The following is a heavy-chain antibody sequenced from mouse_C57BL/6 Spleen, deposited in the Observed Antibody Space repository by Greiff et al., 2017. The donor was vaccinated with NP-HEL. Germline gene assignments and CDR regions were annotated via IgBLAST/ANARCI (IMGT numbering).Heavy chain of an antibody. CDR2: ISSGSSTI. CDR3: ARPHYYGSSYVTWFAY. D-gene: IGHD1-1*01. CDR1: GFTFSDYG. Sequence: EVQLVESGGGLVKPGGSLKLSCAASGFTFSDYGMHWVRQAPEKGLEWVAYISSGSSTIYYADTVKGRFTISRDNAKNTLFLQMTSLRSEDTAMYYCARPHYYGSSYVTWFAYWGQGTLVTVSA. J-gene: IGHJ3*01. V-gene: IGHV5-17*01.